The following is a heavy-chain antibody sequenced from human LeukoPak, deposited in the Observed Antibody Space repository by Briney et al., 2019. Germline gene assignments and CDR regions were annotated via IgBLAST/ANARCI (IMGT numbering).Heavy chain of an antibody. J-gene: IGHJ3*02. CDR2: ISAYNGDT. CDR3: ARDPGSYYDSSAQMSGGAFDI. V-gene: IGHV1-18*01. Sequence: ASVKVSCKASGYTFTSYGINWVRQAPGQGLEWMGWISAYNGDTNYAQKLQGRVTMTRDMSTSTVYMELSSLRSEDTAVYYCARDPGSYYDSSAQMSGGAFDIWGQGTMVTVSS. CDR1: GYTFTSYG. D-gene: IGHD3-22*01.